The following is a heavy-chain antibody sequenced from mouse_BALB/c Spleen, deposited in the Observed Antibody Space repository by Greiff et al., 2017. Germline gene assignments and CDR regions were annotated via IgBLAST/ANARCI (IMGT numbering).Heavy chain of an antibody. CDR3: ARDRGGTSYAMDY. CDR2: ISDGGSYT. J-gene: IGHJ4*01. V-gene: IGHV5-4*02. CDR1: GFTFSDYY. Sequence: EVHLVESGGGLVKPGGSLKLSCAASGFTFSDYYMYWVRQTPEKRLEWVATISDGGSYTYYPDSVKGRFTISRDNAKNNLYLQMSSLKSEDTAMYYCARDRGGTSYAMDYWGQGTSVTVSS. D-gene: IGHD3-1*01.